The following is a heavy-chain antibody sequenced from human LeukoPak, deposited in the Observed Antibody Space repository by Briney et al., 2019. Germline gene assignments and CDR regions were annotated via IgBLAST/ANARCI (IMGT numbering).Heavy chain of an antibody. Sequence: SETLSLTCAVYGGSFSGYYWSWIRQPPGKGLEWIGGINHSGSTNYNPSLKSRVTISVDTSKNQFSLKLSSVTAADTAVYYCARKGVAAARHNWFDPWGQGTLVTVSS. CDR1: GGSFSGYY. V-gene: IGHV4-34*01. J-gene: IGHJ5*02. D-gene: IGHD6-13*01. CDR3: ARKGVAAARHNWFDP. CDR2: INHSGST.